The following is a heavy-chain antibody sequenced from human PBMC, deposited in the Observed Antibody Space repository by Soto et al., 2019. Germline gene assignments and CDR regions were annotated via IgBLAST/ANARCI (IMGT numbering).Heavy chain of an antibody. J-gene: IGHJ6*02. CDR3: AKDGGGYNYGYVMLDKYYYGMDV. CDR1: GFTFSTYA. D-gene: IGHD5-18*01. V-gene: IGHV3-30-3*01. Sequence: ESGGGVVQPGRSLRLSCAASGFTFSTYAMHWVRQAPGKGLEWVAVISYDGTNKYYADSVRGGFTISRDNSKNTLFLQMNSLRAEDTAVYYCAKDGGGYNYGYVMLDKYYYGMDVWGQGTTVTVSS. CDR2: ISYDGTNK.